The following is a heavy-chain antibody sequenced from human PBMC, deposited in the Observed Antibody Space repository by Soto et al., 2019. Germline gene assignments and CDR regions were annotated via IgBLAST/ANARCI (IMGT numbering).Heavy chain of an antibody. CDR3: ARVLPGRDFWDGMDV. D-gene: IGHD3-3*01. CDR1: GGTFSSYA. Sequence: QVQLVQSGAEVKKPGSSVKVSCKASGGTFSSYAISWVRQAPGQGLEWMGGIIPIFGTANYAQKFQGRVTITADEPTSKANMELSRLRYEDTAVYYCARVLPGRDFWDGMDVWGQGTTVTVSS. V-gene: IGHV1-69*01. J-gene: IGHJ6*02. CDR2: IIPIFGTA.